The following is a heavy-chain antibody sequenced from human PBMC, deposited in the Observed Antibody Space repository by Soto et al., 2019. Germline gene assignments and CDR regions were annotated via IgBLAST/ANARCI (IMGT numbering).Heavy chain of an antibody. CDR3: ARARPYYGMDV. D-gene: IGHD6-6*01. CDR1: GGSISSGDYY. V-gene: IGHV4-30-4*01. J-gene: IGHJ6*02. CDR2: IYYSGST. Sequence: SETLSLTCTVSGGSISSGDYYLSWIRQPPGKGLEWIGYIYYSGSTYYNPSLKSRVTISVDTSKNQFSLKLSSVTAADTAVYYCARARPYYGMDVWGQGTTVTVSS.